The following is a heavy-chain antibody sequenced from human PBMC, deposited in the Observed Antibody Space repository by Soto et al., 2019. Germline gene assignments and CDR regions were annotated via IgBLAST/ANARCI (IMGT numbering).Heavy chain of an antibody. V-gene: IGHV1-8*01. J-gene: IGHJ6*02. Sequence: AAVKVSCKACGCTFTRYDINWVRQATGQGLEWMGWMNPNSGNTGYAQKFQGRVTMTRNTSISTAYMELSSLRSEDTAVYYCARGTVGMDVWGQGTTVTVSS. CDR1: GCTFTRYD. CDR3: ARGTVGMDV. D-gene: IGHD4-17*01. CDR2: MNPNSGNT.